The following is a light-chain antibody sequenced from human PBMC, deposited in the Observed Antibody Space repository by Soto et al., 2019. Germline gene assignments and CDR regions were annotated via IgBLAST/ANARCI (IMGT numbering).Light chain of an antibody. Sequence: DIQMTQSPSTLSASVGDRVTITCRASQSISSWLAWYQQKPGKAPKLLIYDASSLESGVPSRSSGSGSGTEFPLTIISLQPDDFATYYCQQYNSYWTFGQGTNVEIK. CDR1: QSISSW. J-gene: IGKJ1*01. V-gene: IGKV1-5*01. CDR2: DAS. CDR3: QQYNSYWT.